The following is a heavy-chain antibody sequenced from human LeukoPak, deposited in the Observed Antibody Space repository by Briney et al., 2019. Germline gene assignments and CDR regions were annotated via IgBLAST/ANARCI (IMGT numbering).Heavy chain of an antibody. D-gene: IGHD6-19*01. CDR1: GYTFTSYY. J-gene: IGHJ6*02. CDR3: ARGKSSVWPVGLCMDV. CDR2: INPSAGTT. V-gene: IGHV1-46*01. Sequence: ASVKVSCKASGYTFTSYYMHWVRQAPGQGLEWMGLINPSAGTTTYAQKLQGRVTVTRDTSTSTVYMDLSSLKSEDTAVYYCARGKSSVWPVGLCMDVWGQGTTVTVSS.